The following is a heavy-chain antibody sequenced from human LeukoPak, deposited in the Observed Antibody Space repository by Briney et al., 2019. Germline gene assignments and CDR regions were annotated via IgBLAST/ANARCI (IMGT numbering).Heavy chain of an antibody. V-gene: IGHV1-69*05. J-gene: IGHJ1*01. CDR2: IIPVFGTP. Sequence: SVKLSCKASGGTFKKYAIYWVRQAPGQGLEWLGGIIPVFGTPNYAQKFQGRVTITTDESTNTGYMELRSLKSEDTAVYYCARGGAEAVAGSLDLGGEGTLVTVSS. D-gene: IGHD6-19*01. CDR3: ARGGAEAVAGSLDL. CDR1: GGTFKKYA.